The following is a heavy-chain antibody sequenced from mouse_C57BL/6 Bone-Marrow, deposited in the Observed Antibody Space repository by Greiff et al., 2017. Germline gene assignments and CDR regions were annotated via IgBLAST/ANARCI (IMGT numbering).Heavy chain of an antibody. J-gene: IGHJ3*01. Sequence: EVHLVESGGGLVQPKGSLKLSCAASGFTFNTYAMHWVRQAPGKGLEWVARIRSKSSNSATYYADSVKDRFTISRDDSQSMLYLQMITLKTEDTAMCYCVRLTGKGTYWGQGTLVTVSA. D-gene: IGHD4-1*01. CDR3: VRLTGKGTY. CDR1: GFTFNTYA. CDR2: IRSKSSNSAT. V-gene: IGHV10-3*01.